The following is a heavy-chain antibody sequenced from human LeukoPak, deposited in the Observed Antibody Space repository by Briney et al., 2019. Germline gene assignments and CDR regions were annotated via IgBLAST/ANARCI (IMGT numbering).Heavy chain of an antibody. V-gene: IGHV4-4*02. CDR3: ARAQWLVNYFDY. CDR2: IYHSGST. J-gene: IGHJ4*02. Sequence: SETLSLTCAVSGGSISSSNWWSWVRQPPGKGLEWIGEIYHSGSTNYNPSLKSRVTISVDKSKNQFSLKLSPVTAADTAVYYCARAQWLVNYFDYWGQGTLVTVSS. CDR1: GGSISSSNW. D-gene: IGHD6-19*01.